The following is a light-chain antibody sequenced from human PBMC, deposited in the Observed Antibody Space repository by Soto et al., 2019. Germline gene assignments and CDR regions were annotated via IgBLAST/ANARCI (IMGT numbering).Light chain of an antibody. CDR3: QQSTGIPYT. CDR2: AAS. CDR1: QTIDTY. J-gene: IGKJ2*01. Sequence: DIQMTQSPSSLSASVGDRVTITCRARQTIDTYLNWYQQNPGKAPKLQIYAASTLQNGVPSRFRGRVSGTDFTLAISSLQPEHFATYFCQQSTGIPYTFGQGTKLEIQ. V-gene: IGKV1-39*01.